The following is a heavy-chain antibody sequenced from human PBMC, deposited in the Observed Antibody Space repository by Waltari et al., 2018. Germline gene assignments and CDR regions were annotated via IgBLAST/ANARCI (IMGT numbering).Heavy chain of an antibody. CDR2: INHSGST. V-gene: IGHV4-34*01. CDR3: ARSRRFGAGFDY. D-gene: IGHD2-2*01. J-gene: IGHJ4*02. CDR1: GGSFSGYY. Sequence: QVQLQQWGAGLLKPSETLSLTCAVYGGSFSGYYWSWIRQPPGKGLEWIGEINHSGSTNYNPSLKRRVTISVDTSKNQFSLKLSSVTAADTAVYYCARSRRFGAGFDYWGQGTLVTVSS.